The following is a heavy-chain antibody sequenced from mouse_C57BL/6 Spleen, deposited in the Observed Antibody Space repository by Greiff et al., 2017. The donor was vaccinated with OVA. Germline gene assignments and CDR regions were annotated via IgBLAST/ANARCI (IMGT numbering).Heavy chain of an antibody. D-gene: IGHD2-1*01. Sequence: QVQLQQSGAELVRPGASVTLSCKASGYTFTDYEMHWVKQTPVHGLEWIGAIDPETGGTAYNQKFKGKAILTADKSSSTAYMELRSLTSVDSAVYYCTRSGGNPAWFAYWGQGTLVTVSA. CDR1: GYTFTDYE. V-gene: IGHV1-15*01. CDR2: IDPETGGT. J-gene: IGHJ3*01. CDR3: TRSGGNPAWFAY.